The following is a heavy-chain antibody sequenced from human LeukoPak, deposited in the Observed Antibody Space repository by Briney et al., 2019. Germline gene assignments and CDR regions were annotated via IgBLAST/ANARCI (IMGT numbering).Heavy chain of an antibody. J-gene: IGHJ3*02. V-gene: IGHV3-11*04. CDR2: ISSSGSTI. Sequence: GGSLRLSCAASGFTFSDYYMSWIRQAPGKGLEWVSYISSSGSTIYYADSVKGRFTISRDNAKNSLYLQMNSLRAEDTAVYYCARSSHIWFGDPSGAFDIWGQGTMVTVSS. CDR1: GFTFSDYY. CDR3: ARSSHIWFGDPSGAFDI. D-gene: IGHD3-10*01.